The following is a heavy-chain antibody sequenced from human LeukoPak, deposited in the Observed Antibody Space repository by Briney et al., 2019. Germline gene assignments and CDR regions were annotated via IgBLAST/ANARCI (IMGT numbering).Heavy chain of an antibody. CDR3: ARAGSSWYLFHLYYYYYGMDV. CDR2: ISYDGSNK. J-gene: IGHJ6*02. Sequence: PGGSLRLSCAASGFTFSSYAMHWVRQAPGKGLEWVAVISYDGSNKYYADSVKGRFTISRDNSKNTLYLQMNSLRAEDTAVYYCARAGSSWYLFHLYYYYYGMDVWGQGTTVTVSS. V-gene: IGHV3-30-3*01. D-gene: IGHD6-13*01. CDR1: GFTFSSYA.